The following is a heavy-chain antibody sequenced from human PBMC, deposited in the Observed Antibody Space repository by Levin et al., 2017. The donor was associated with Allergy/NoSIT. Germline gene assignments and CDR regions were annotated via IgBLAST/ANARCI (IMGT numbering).Heavy chain of an antibody. CDR3: AKGDRSSLIGDWFDP. Sequence: TLSLTCAASGFTFDDYAMHWVRQAPGKGLEWVSGISWNSGSIGYADSVKGRFTISRDNAKNSLYLQMNSLRAEDTALYYCAKGDRSSLIGDWFDPWGQGTLGTVSS. V-gene: IGHV3-9*01. CDR1: GFTFDDYA. CDR2: ISWNSGSI. D-gene: IGHD6-13*01. J-gene: IGHJ5*02.